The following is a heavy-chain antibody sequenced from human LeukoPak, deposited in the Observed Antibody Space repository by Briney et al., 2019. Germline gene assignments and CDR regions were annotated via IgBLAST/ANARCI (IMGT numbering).Heavy chain of an antibody. CDR1: GYTFTSYG. J-gene: IGHJ3*02. V-gene: IGHV1-18*01. CDR3: AISPHSGSYSII. D-gene: IGHD1-26*01. CDR2: ISAYNGNT. Sequence: ASVKVSCKASGYTFTSYGISWLRQAPGQGLEWMGWISAYNGNTNYAQKLQGRVTMTTDASTSTAYMELRSLRSDDTAVYYCAISPHSGSYSIIWGRGTMVTVSS.